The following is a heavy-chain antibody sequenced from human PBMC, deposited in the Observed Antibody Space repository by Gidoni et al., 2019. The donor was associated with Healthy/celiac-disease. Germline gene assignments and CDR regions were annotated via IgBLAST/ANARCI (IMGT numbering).Heavy chain of an antibody. J-gene: IGHJ3*02. CDR2: FDTEDGET. CDR1: GYTLTELS. Sequence: QVQLVQSGAEEKKPGASVKFSCKVSGYTLTELSMHWVLQAPGKGLEWMGGFDTEDGETIDEQKLQGRVTMTEDTSTDTAYIELSSLRSDDTAVYYCATRSYYDSSGYSEFPDAFDIWGQGTMVTVSS. D-gene: IGHD3-22*01. CDR3: ATRSYYDSSGYSEFPDAFDI. V-gene: IGHV1-24*01.